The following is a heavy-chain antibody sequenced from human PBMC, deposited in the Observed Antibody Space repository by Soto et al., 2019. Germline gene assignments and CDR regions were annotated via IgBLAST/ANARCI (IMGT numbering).Heavy chain of an antibody. D-gene: IGHD5-18*01. CDR3: ARDRLMATAGTARHYFGLDV. CDR1: GGSLRSRGYY. J-gene: IGHJ6*02. Sequence: TLSLTCTVSGGSLRSRGYYWSWVRQNPRRGLEWIGNIYYSGNTYYNPSLKSRLTISVDTSKNQFSLNLSSVTAADTAVYYCARDRLMATAGTARHYFGLDVWGQGTTVTVSS. CDR2: IYYSGNT. V-gene: IGHV4-31*03.